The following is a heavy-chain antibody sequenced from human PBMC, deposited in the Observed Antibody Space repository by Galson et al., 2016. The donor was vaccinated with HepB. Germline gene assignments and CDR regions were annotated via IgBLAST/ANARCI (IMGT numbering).Heavy chain of an antibody. CDR3: AREKVPLTTEYYFDY. CDR1: RFTVSRYA. D-gene: IGHD4-11*01. CDR2: IWHDGNKK. Sequence: SLRLSCAASRFTVSRYAMHWVRQAPGKGLEWVAVIWHDGNKKYYGDSVRGRFTISRDTAENMLYLQMHSLGAEDSAIYYCAREKVPLTTEYYFDYWGQGTLVTVFS. J-gene: IGHJ4*02. V-gene: IGHV3-33*01.